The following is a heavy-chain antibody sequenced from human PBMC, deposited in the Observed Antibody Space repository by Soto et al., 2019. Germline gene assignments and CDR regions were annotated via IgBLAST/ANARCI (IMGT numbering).Heavy chain of an antibody. CDR2: INSDGSST. D-gene: IGHD3-3*01. CDR3: AREDFWSGYLPGY. CDR1: GFTFSSYW. V-gene: IGHV3-74*01. J-gene: IGHJ4*02. Sequence: GGSLRLSCAASGFTFSSYWMHWVRQAPGKGLVWVSRINSDGSSTSYADSVKGRFTISRDNTKNTLYLQMNSLRAEDTAVYYCAREDFWSGYLPGYWGQGTLVTVSS.